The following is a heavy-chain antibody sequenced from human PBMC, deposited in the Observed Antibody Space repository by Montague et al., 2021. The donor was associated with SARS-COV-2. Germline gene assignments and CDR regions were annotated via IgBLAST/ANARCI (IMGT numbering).Heavy chain of an antibody. CDR3: ARDNYDYVWGSYRYIY. CDR2: ISYDGSNK. V-gene: IGHV3-30*04. CDR1: GFTFSCYA. J-gene: IGHJ4*02. D-gene: IGHD3-16*02. Sequence: SLRLSCAASGFTFSCYAMHWVRQAPGKGLEWVAVISYDGSNKYYADSVKGRFTISREMNSLRAEDTAVYYCARDNYDYVWGSYRYIYWGQGTLVTVSS.